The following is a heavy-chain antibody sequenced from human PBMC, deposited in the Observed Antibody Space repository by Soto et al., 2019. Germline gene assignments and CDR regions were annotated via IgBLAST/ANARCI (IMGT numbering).Heavy chain of an antibody. V-gene: IGHV4-31*03. CDR2: IYYSGST. J-gene: IGHJ4*02. D-gene: IGHD6-25*01. CDR1: GGSISSGGYY. Sequence: PSETLSLTCTVSGGSISSGGYYWSWIRQHPGKGLEWIGYIYYSGSTYYNPSLKSRVTISVDTLYLQMGGLRADDTAVYYCATEPNPGYSSAWGFDYWGQGTLVTVSS. CDR3: ATEPNPGYSSAWGFDY.